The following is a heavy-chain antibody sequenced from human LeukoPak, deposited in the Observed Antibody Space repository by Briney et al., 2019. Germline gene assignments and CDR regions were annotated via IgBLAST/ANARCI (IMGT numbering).Heavy chain of an antibody. Sequence: SETLSLTCAVSGYSISSGYYWGWIRQPPGKGLEGIGSIAHSGSTYYNPSLKSRVTILLDTSKNQFSLKLSSVTAADTAVYYCTRGYCSTTRCRDAFDIWGQGTMVTVSS. V-gene: IGHV4-38-2*01. CDR3: TRGYCSTTRCRDAFDI. CDR2: IAHSGST. J-gene: IGHJ3*02. CDR1: GYSISSGYY. D-gene: IGHD2-2*01.